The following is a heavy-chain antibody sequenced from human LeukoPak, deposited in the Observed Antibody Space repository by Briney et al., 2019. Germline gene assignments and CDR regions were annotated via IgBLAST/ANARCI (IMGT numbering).Heavy chain of an antibody. CDR1: AYTFTSND. J-gene: IGHJ6*03. CDR3: ARYRVGSSWYRYMDV. CDR2: MNPNSGNT. V-gene: IGHV1-8*01. D-gene: IGHD6-13*01. Sequence: ASVKVSCKASAYTFTSNDINWVRQATGQGLEWMGWMNPNSGNTGYAQKFQGRVTITRNTSISTAYMELSSLRSEDTAVFYCARYRVGSSWYRYMDVWGKGTTVTVSS.